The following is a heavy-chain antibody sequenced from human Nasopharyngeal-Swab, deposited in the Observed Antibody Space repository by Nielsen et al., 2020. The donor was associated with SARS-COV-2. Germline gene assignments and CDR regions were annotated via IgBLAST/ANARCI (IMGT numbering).Heavy chain of an antibody. CDR2: IYYSGST. D-gene: IGHD3-10*01. CDR3: ASPLWFGELLPASYYYGMDV. Sequence: WIRQSPGQGLEWIGSIYYSGSTYYNPSLKSRVTISVDTSKNQFSLKLSSVTAADTAVYYCASPLWFGELLPASYYYGMDVWGQGTTVTVSS. V-gene: IGHV4-39*01. J-gene: IGHJ6*02.